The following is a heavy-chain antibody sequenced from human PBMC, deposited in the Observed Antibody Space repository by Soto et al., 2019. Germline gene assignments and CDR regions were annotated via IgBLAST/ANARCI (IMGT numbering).Heavy chain of an antibody. CDR1: GGSISSSNW. D-gene: IGHD3-22*01. CDR2: IYHSGST. V-gene: IGHV4-4*02. CDR3: ARRGYYDSSGYYLYYFDY. J-gene: IGHJ4*02. Sequence: SETLSLTCAVSGGSISSSNWWSWVRQPPGKGLEWIGEIYHSGSTNYNPSLKSRVTISVDKSKNQFSLKLSSVTAADTAVYYCARRGYYDSSGYYLYYFDYWGQGTLVTVS.